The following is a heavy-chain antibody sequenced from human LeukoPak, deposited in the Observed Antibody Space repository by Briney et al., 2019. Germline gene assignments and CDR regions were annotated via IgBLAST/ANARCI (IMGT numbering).Heavy chain of an antibody. D-gene: IGHD2-2*01. J-gene: IGHJ3*02. CDR1: GFTFSSYA. Sequence: QPGGSLRLSCTASGFTFSSYAMSWVRQAPGKGLEWVSAISGSGGSTYYADSVKGRFTISRDNSKNTLYLQMNSLRAEDTAVYYCAKGTDPTLGYCSSTSCLGAFDIWAKGQWSPSLQ. V-gene: IGHV3-23*01. CDR3: AKGTDPTLGYCSSTSCLGAFDI. CDR2: ISGSGGST.